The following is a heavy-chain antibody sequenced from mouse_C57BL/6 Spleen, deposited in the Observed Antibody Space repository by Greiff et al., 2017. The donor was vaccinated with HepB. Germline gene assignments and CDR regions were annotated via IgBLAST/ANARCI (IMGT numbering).Heavy chain of an antibody. D-gene: IGHD4-1*01. V-gene: IGHV1-82*01. CDR3: ARNWDEGN. J-gene: IGHJ2*01. Sequence: VKLQQSGPELVKPGASVKISCKASGYAFSSSWMNWVKQRPGKGLEWIGRIYPGDGDTNYNGKFKGKATLTADKSSSTAYMQLSSLTSEDSAVYFCARNWDEGNWGQGTTLTVSS. CDR1: GYAFSSSW. CDR2: IYPGDGDT.